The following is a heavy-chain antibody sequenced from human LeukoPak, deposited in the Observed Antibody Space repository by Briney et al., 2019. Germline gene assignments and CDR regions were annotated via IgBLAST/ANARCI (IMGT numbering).Heavy chain of an antibody. CDR1: GFTFSSYS. D-gene: IGHD3-10*01. Sequence: GGSLRLSCAASGFTFSSYSMNWVRQAPGKGLEWVSSISSSSSYIYYADSVKGRFTISRDNAKNSLYLQMNSLRAEDTAVYYCARDGGGHYYGSGSYGFDYWGQGTLVTVSS. V-gene: IGHV3-21*01. CDR2: ISSSSSYI. CDR3: ARDGGGHYYGSGSYGFDY. J-gene: IGHJ4*02.